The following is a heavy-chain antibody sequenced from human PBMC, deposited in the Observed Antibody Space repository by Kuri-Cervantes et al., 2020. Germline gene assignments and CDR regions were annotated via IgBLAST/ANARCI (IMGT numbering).Heavy chain of an antibody. V-gene: IGHV3-11*04. CDR3: AREAGSGYDLAY. CDR2: ISSSGSTI. J-gene: IGHJ4*02. D-gene: IGHD5-12*01. Sequence: GESLKISCAASGFTFSDYYMSWIRQAPGKGLEWVSYISSSGSTIYYADSVKGRFTISRDNAKNSLYLQMNSLRAEDTAVYYCAREAGSGYDLAYWGQGTLVTVSP. CDR1: GFTFSDYY.